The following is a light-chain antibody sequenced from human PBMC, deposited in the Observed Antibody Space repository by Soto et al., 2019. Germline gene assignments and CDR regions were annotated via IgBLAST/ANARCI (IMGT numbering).Light chain of an antibody. Sequence: DIVLTKFPGTLSLSPGERATLSCRASQTIRDSYLAWYQQKPGQAPRLLIYGASSMATGTPDRFSGSGSGTDFTLTISRLEPEDFAVYYCQQYGTLPCTFGQGTKVEV. CDR1: QTIRDSY. CDR3: QQYGTLPCT. J-gene: IGKJ1*01. V-gene: IGKV3-20*01. CDR2: GAS.